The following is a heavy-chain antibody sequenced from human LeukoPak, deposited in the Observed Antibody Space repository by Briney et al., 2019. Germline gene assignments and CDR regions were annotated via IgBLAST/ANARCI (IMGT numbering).Heavy chain of an antibody. CDR2: INHSGST. D-gene: IGHD6-19*01. CDR1: GGSFSGYY. J-gene: IGHJ4*02. V-gene: IGHV4-34*01. CDR3: ARGTGVAGTAY. Sequence: SETLSLTCAVYGGSFSGYYWSWIRQPPGKGLEWIGEINHSGSTNYNPSLKSRVTISVDTSKNQFSLKLSSVTAADTAVYYCARGTGVAGTAYWGQGTLVTVSS.